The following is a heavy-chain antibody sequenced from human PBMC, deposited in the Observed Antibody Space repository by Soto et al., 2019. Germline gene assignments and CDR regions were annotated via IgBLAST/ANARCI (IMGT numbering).Heavy chain of an antibody. Sequence: QVQLVQSGAEVKKPGSSVKVSCKASGGTFSSYAISWVRQAPGQGLEWMGGIIPIFGTANYAQKFQGRVTITADETTSTAEMEMSSLRSEDTAVDYCASHFIGDREGHNWSDPWGQGTLVTVSS. D-gene: IGHD2-21*02. J-gene: IGHJ5*02. CDR1: GGTFSSYA. CDR3: ASHFIGDREGHNWSDP. CDR2: IIPIFGTA. V-gene: IGHV1-69*12.